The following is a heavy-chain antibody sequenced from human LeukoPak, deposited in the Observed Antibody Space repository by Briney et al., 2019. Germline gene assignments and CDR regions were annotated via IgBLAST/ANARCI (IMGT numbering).Heavy chain of an antibody. CDR2: IYYSGST. CDR3: ARVFYYGSGTFDL. D-gene: IGHD3-10*01. J-gene: IGHJ2*01. V-gene: IGHV4-59*11. Sequence: SETLSLTCTVSGGSLSSHYWSWIRQPPGKVLEWIGYIYYSGSTTYNPSLRSRVTISVDTSKNQFSLKLSSVTAADTAVYYCARVFYYGSGTFDLWGRGTLVTVSS. CDR1: GGSLSSHY.